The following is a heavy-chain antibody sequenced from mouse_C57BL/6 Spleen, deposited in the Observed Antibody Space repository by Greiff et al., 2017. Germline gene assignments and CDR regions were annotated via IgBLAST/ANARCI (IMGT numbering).Heavy chain of an antibody. V-gene: IGHV10-3*01. J-gene: IGHJ4*01. Sequence: EVMLVESGGGLVQPKGSLKLSCAASGFTFNTYAMHWVRQAPGKGLEWVARIRSKSSNYAKYYADSVKNRFTISRDDSQSMLYLQMNNLKTEDTAMYYCVRDRQIFYYGSSYAMDYWGQGTSVTVSS. CDR1: GFTFNTYA. CDR3: VRDRQIFYYGSSYAMDY. CDR2: IRSKSSNYAK. D-gene: IGHD1-1*01.